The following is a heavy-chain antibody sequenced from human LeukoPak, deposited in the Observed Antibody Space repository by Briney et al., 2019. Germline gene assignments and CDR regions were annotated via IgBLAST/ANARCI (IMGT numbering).Heavy chain of an antibody. V-gene: IGHV3-23*01. CDR3: AKDGYNFWSAYQIDL. CDR1: GFTISNYA. Sequence: GGSLRLSRAASGFTISNYAMTWVRQAPGKGLEWVSAISGSDGSTYYSDSVTGRFTISRDNSKNNLYLQMTSLKTDDTAVYYCAKDGYNFWSAYQIDLWGQGTLVTVSS. CDR2: ISGSDGST. D-gene: IGHD3-3*01. J-gene: IGHJ5*02.